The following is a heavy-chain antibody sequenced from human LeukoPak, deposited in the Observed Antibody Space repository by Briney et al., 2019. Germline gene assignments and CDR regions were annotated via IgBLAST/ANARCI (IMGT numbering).Heavy chain of an antibody. CDR2: ISGSSGST. CDR1: GFTFSSYS. V-gene: IGHV3-23*01. D-gene: IGHD4-17*01. CDR3: ATRGRHDYGDYWYFDL. J-gene: IGHJ2*01. Sequence: PGGSLRLSCAASGFTFSSYSMNWVRQAPGKGLEWVSAISGSSGSTYFADSVKGRFTISRDNSKNTLYLQMNSLRAEDTAVYYCATRGRHDYGDYWYFDLWGRGTLVTVSS.